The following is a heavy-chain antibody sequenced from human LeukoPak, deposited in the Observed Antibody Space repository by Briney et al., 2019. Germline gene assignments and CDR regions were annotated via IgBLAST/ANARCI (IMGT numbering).Heavy chain of an antibody. Sequence: SETLSLTCAVYGESFSGYYWTWIRQPPGTGLEWIGEIIDSGSTNYNSSLKSRVTISVDTSKNQFSLNLSSVTAADTAVYYCARGLASGYPPIPFDYWGQGTLVTVSS. CDR2: IIDSGST. D-gene: IGHD3-3*01. J-gene: IGHJ4*02. CDR1: GESFSGYY. CDR3: ARGLASGYPPIPFDY. V-gene: IGHV4-34*12.